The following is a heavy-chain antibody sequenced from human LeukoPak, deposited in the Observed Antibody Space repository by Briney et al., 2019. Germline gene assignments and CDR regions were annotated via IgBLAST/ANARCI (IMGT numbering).Heavy chain of an antibody. J-gene: IGHJ4*02. V-gene: IGHV3-23*01. D-gene: IGHD5-24*01. Sequence: PGGSLRLSCAASGFTFSIYAMSWVRQAPGKGLEWVAAISSSGGTTYYADSMRGRFSISRDNSKCMLYLEMSSLRADDTAVDYCAKVAARRDYEAYFEYWGQGTQVTVSS. CDR3: AKVAARRDYEAYFEY. CDR1: GFTFSIYA. CDR2: ISSSGGTT.